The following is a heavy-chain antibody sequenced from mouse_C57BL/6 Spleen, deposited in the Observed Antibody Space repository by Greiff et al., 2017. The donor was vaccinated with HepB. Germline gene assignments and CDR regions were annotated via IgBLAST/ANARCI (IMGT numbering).Heavy chain of an antibody. CDR3: ARREGYDWYFYV. D-gene: IGHD2-2*01. CDR1: GFNIKDYY. Sequence: EVKLMESGAELVKPGDSVKVSCTASGFNIKDYYMHWVKQRTEQGLEWIGRIDPEDGETKYAPKFQGKTTITADTSSNTAYLQLSSLTSEDPAVYYCARREGYDWYFYVWGTGTTVTVSS. CDR2: IDPEDGET. V-gene: IGHV14-2*01. J-gene: IGHJ1*03.